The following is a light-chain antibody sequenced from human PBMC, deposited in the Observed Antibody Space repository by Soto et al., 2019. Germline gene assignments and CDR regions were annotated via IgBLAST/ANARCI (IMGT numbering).Light chain of an antibody. CDR2: EVS. CDR3: SSYTSSRNYV. Sequence: QSVLTQPASVSGSPGQSITISCTGTSSDVGNYNYVSWYQQHPAKAPKLMIFEVSNRPSGISSRFSGSKSGNTASLTISGLQAEDEADYYCSSYTSSRNYVFGTGTKVT. V-gene: IGLV2-14*01. J-gene: IGLJ1*01. CDR1: SSDVGNYNY.